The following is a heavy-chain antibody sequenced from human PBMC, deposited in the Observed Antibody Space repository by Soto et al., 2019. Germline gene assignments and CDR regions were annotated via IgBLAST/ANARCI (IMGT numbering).Heavy chain of an antibody. CDR1: GVSISSYY. CDR2: IYTSGST. Sequence: LSLTCTVSGVSISSYYWSLIRQPAGKGLEWIGRIYTSGSTNYNPSLKSRVTMSVDTSKNQFSLKLSSVTAADTAVYYCARDTALRYSYYGMDVWGQGTTVTVSS. V-gene: IGHV4-4*07. CDR3: ARDTALRYSYYGMDV. J-gene: IGHJ6*02. D-gene: IGHD5-18*01.